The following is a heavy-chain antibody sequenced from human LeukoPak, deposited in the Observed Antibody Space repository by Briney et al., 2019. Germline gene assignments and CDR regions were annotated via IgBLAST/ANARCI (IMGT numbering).Heavy chain of an antibody. CDR1: GASISGYF. V-gene: IGHV4-4*07. D-gene: IGHD5-12*01. Sequence: SETLSLTCTVSGASISGYFWSWVRQPAGKGLEWIGRIYSSGTNNYNPSLKSRVTLSLDTSKNHFSLNLTSVTAADTAVYYCAREPTSGREPTSGRPLDYRGQGTLVTVSS. J-gene: IGHJ4*02. CDR3: AREPTSGREPTSGRPLDY. CDR2: IYSSGTN.